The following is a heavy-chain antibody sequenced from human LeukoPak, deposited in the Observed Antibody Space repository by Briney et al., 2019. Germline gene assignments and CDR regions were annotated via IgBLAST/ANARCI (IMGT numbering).Heavy chain of an antibody. D-gene: IGHD3-3*01. V-gene: IGHV4-59*01. J-gene: IGHJ5*02. CDR3: ARDVRRGEYYDFWSGYYTGWFDP. CDR1: GGSISSYY. CDR2: IYYGGST. Sequence: SETLSLTCTVSGGSISSYYWSWIRQPPGKGLEWIGYIYYGGSTNYNPSLKSRVTISVDTSKNQFSLKLSSVTAADTAVYYCARDVRRGEYYDFWSGYYTGWFDPWGQGTLVTVSS.